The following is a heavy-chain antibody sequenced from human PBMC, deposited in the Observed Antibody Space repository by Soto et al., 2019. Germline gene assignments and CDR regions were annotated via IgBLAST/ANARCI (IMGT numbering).Heavy chain of an antibody. V-gene: IGHV5-10-1*01. CDR3: ARRSYDSSGYYPKAPYYGMDV. CDR1: GYSFTSYW. D-gene: IGHD3-22*01. CDR2: IDPSDSYT. Sequence: PGESLKISCKGSGYSFTSYWISWVRQMPGKGLEWMGRIDPSDSYTNYSPSFQGHVTISADKSISTAYLQWSSLEASDTAMYHCARRSYDSSGYYPKAPYYGMDVWGQGTTVTVSS. J-gene: IGHJ6*02.